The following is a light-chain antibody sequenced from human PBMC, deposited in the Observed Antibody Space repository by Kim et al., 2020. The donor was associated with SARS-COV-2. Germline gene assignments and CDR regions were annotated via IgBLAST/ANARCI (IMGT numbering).Light chain of an antibody. CDR1: QSVNIY. Sequence: GDRVTITCRASQSVNIYLAWYQHRLGKAPDLLIYDASILQSGVPSRFRGSGSGTDFTLTISGLQPDDFATYYCQEYKSNSWTFGQGTKVDIK. J-gene: IGKJ1*01. V-gene: IGKV1-5*01. CDR3: QEYKSNSWT. CDR2: DAS.